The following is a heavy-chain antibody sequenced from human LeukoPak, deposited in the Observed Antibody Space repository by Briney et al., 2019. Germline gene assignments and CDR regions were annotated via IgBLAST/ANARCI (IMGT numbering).Heavy chain of an antibody. CDR2: INPNSGGT. CDR3: ARDRSSTNYYYYYMDL. Sequence: ASVKVSCKVSGSTLTELSMHWVRQAPGQGLEWMGWINPNSGGTNYAQKFQGRVTMTRDTSISTAYMELSWLRSDDTAVYYCARDRSSTNYYYYYMDLWGKGTTVTVSS. V-gene: IGHV1-2*02. CDR1: GSTLTELS. J-gene: IGHJ6*03. D-gene: IGHD2-2*01.